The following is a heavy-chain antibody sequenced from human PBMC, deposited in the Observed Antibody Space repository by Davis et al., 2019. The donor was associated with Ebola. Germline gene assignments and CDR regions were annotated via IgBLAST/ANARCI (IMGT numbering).Heavy chain of an antibody. V-gene: IGHV3-48*02. Sequence: GESLKLSCAASGFTFSTYSMNWVRQAPGKGLEWVSYITSSSSTMYYADSVKGRFTISRDNARNSPYLQMNSLRDEDTAVYYCARQQGGSRNYGYYFDYWGQGTLLTVSS. CDR3: ARQQGGSRNYGYYFDY. CDR1: GFTFSTYS. CDR2: ITSSSSTM. J-gene: IGHJ4*02. D-gene: IGHD4-11*01.